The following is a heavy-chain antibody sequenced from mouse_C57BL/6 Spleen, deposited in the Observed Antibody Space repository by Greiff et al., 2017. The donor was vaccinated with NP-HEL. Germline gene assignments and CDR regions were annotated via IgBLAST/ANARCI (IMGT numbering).Heavy chain of an antibody. V-gene: IGHV1-19*01. D-gene: IGHD2-4*01. CDR2: INPYNGGT. J-gene: IGHJ3*01. CDR3: ARRDYDFDGGFAY. CDR1: GYTFTDYY. Sequence: EVQLQQSGPVLVKPGASVKMSCKASGYTFTDYYMNWVKQSHGKSLEWIGVINPYNGGTSYNQKFKGKATLTVDKSSSTAYMELNSLTSEDSAVYYCARRDYDFDGGFAYWGQGTLVTVSA.